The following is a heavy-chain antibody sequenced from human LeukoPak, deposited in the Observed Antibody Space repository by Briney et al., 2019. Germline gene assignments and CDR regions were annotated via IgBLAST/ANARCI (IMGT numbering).Heavy chain of an antibody. CDR2: IYYSGST. V-gene: IGHV4-59*08. CDR1: GGSISSYY. D-gene: IGHD4-17*01. Sequence: ETLSLTCTVSGGSISSYYWSWIRQPPGKGLVWIGYIYYSGSTNYNPSLKSRVTISVDTSKNQFSLKLSSVTAADTAVYYCARTTVTADAFDIWGQGTMVTVSS. CDR3: ARTTVTADAFDI. J-gene: IGHJ3*02.